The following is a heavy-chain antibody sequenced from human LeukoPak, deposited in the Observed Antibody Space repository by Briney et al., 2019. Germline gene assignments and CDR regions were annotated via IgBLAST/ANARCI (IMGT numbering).Heavy chain of an antibody. D-gene: IGHD3-16*01. CDR1: GFTFSSYG. CDR3: AKDRGGSYFDY. Sequence: GGSLRLSCAASGFTFSSYGMHWVRQAPGKGLEWVAVISYDGSSKYYADSVKGRFSISRDNSKSTLYLQMNSLRAEDTAVYFCAKDRGGSYFDYWGQGTLVTVSS. V-gene: IGHV3-30*18. CDR2: ISYDGSSK. J-gene: IGHJ4*02.